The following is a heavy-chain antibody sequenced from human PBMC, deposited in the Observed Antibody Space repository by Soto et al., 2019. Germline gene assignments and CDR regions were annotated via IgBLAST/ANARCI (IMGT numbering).Heavy chain of an antibody. V-gene: IGHV1-18*01. D-gene: IGHD2-2*01. Sequence: QVQLVQSGAEVKKPGASVKVSCKASGYTFTSYGISWVRQAPGQGLEWMGWISAYNGNTNYAQKLQGRVTMTTDTSTSTAYMELRSLRSDDTAVYYCARVLPYCISTSCTSQGNWFDPWGQGTLVTVSS. CDR1: GYTFTSYG. CDR3: ARVLPYCISTSCTSQGNWFDP. CDR2: ISAYNGNT. J-gene: IGHJ5*02.